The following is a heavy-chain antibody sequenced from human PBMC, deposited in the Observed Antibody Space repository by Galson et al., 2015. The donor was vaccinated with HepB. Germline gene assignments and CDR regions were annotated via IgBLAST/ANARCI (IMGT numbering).Heavy chain of an antibody. D-gene: IGHD4-17*01. CDR1: GGTFSSYA. CDR3: ARDQATPDDYGDLGGY. J-gene: IGHJ4*02. Sequence: SVKVSCKASGGTFSSYAISWVGQAPGQGLEWMGRIIPILGIANYAQKFQGRVTITADKSTSTAYMELSSLRSEDTAVYYCARDQATPDDYGDLGGYWGQGTLVTVSS. CDR2: IIPILGIA. V-gene: IGHV1-69*04.